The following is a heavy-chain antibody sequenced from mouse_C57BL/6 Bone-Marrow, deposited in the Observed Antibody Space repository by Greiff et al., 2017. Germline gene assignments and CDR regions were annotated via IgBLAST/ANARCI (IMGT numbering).Heavy chain of an antibody. V-gene: IGHV5-16*01. Sequence: EVMLVESEGGLVQPGSSMKLSCTASGFTFSDYYMAWVRQVPEKGLEWVANINYDGSSNSYLDSLKSRFIISRDNAKNILYLLMSSLKSEDTSTYYCARDRYGNYFDYWGQGTTLTVSS. CDR2: INYDGSSN. J-gene: IGHJ2*01. CDR1: GFTFSDYY. CDR3: ARDRYGNYFDY. D-gene: IGHD2-1*01.